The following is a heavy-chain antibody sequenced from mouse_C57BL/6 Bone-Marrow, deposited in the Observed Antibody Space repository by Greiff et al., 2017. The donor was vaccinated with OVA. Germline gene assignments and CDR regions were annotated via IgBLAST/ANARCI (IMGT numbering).Heavy chain of an antibody. V-gene: IGHV1-18*01. CDR3: ARLNWAFDY. J-gene: IGHJ2*01. D-gene: IGHD4-1*02. Sequence: EVQLQQSGPELVKPGASVKIPCKASGYTLTDSNMDWVKQSHGKSLEWIGDINPNNGGTIYNQKFKGKATLTVDKSSSTAYMELRSLTSEDTAVYYCARLNWAFDYWGQGTTLTVSS. CDR1: GYTLTDSN. CDR2: INPNNGGT.